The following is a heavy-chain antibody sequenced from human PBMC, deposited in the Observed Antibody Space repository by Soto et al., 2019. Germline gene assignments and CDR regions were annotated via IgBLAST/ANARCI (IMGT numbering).Heavy chain of an antibody. CDR1: GFTFSSCA. CDR2: ISHDGKNK. V-gene: IGHV3-30*04. Sequence: QVQLVESGGGVVQPGTSLRLSCAASGFTFSSCAMPWVRQAPGKGPEWVAVISHDGKNKYYADSVKGRFTMSRDNSKNTLFLQMNSLRVQDTAVYYFVRDVNPMFRSYYGMDVWGQGTTVTVSS. J-gene: IGHJ6*02. D-gene: IGHD3-10*02. CDR3: VRDVNPMFRSYYGMDV.